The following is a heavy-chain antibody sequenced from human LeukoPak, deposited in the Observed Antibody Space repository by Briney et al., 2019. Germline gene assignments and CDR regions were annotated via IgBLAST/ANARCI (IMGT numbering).Heavy chain of an antibody. Sequence: SETLSLTRTVSGGSLSSSSYYWGWIRQPPGKGLEWIGSNYYSGSTYYNPSLKSRVTISVDTSKNQFSLKLSSVTAADTAVYYCARHGDYYDSSGYYYFDYWGQGTLVTVSS. CDR3: ARHGDYYDSSGYYYFDY. CDR1: GGSLSSSSYY. D-gene: IGHD3-22*01. J-gene: IGHJ4*02. V-gene: IGHV4-39*01. CDR2: NYYSGST.